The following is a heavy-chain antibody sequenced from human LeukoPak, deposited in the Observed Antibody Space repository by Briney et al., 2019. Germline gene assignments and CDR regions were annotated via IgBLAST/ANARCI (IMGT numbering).Heavy chain of an antibody. V-gene: IGHV1-69*13. J-gene: IGHJ4*02. CDR2: IIPIFGTA. CDR3: ARGNYDILTGYYHPHFDY. D-gene: IGHD3-9*01. CDR1: GGTFSSYA. Sequence: SVKVSCKASGGTFSSYAISWVRQAPGQGLEWMGGIIPIFGTANYAQKFQGRVTITADESTSAAYMELSSLRSEDTAVYYCARGNYDILTGYYHPHFDYWGQGTLVTVSS.